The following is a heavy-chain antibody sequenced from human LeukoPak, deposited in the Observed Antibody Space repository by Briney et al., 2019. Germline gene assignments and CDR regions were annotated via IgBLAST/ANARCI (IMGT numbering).Heavy chain of an antibody. Sequence: ASVKVSCKASGYSFTMYGISWVRQAPGQGLEWMGWISGFNAYTNYAQKLQGRVTMTTDTSTSTAYTEVRGLRSDDTAVYYCARDHWSHYYGSGGENYFDPWGQGTLVTVSS. V-gene: IGHV1-18*01. J-gene: IGHJ5*02. CDR3: ARDHWSHYYGSGGENYFDP. D-gene: IGHD3-10*01. CDR2: ISGFNAYT. CDR1: GYSFTMYG.